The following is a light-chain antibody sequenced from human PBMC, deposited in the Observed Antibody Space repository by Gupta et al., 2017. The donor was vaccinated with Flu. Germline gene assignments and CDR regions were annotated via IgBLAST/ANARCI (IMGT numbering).Light chain of an antibody. CDR1: QSIAGW. CDR2: KAS. CDR3: HQYNTYPWT. V-gene: IGKV1-5*03. Sequence: DIQMTQSPSPLSAYVGDRVTITCRASQSIAGWLAWYQQKPGKAPKLLIYKASYLESGIQSRFSGSGSGTEFTLTISNLQPDDFATYYCHQYNTYPWTFGQGTQLEIK. J-gene: IGKJ1*01.